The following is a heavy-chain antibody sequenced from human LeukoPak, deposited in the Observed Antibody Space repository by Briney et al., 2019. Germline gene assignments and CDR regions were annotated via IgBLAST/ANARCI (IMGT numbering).Heavy chain of an antibody. V-gene: IGHV1-2*02. CDR2: INPNSGGT. Sequence: GASVKVSCKASGYTFTGYYMHWVRQAPGQGLEWMGWINPNSGGTNYAQKFQGRVTMTRDTSISTAYMELSRLRSDDTAVYYCARAEDCTNGVCYRGAFDYWGQGTLVTVSS. J-gene: IGHJ4*02. D-gene: IGHD2-8*01. CDR1: GYTFTGYY. CDR3: ARAEDCTNGVCYRGAFDY.